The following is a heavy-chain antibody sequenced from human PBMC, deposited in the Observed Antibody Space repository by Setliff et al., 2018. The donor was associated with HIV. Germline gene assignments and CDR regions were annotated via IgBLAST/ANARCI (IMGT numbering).Heavy chain of an antibody. J-gene: IGHJ4*02. CDR2: ISSSGNTV. D-gene: IGHD1-26*01. CDR1: GFTFSDYE. V-gene: IGHV3-48*03. Sequence: GGSLRLSCTASGFTFSDYEMNWVRQAPGKGLEWVSYISSSGNTVYYADSVKGRFAISRDNAKRSLYLQMNSLRGEDTAVYYCAKGEWELLPAPFDYWGQGTLVTVSS. CDR3: AKGEWELLPAPFDY.